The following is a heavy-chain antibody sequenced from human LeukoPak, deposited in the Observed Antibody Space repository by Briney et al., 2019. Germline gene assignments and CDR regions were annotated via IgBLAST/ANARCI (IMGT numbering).Heavy chain of an antibody. CDR1: GFTFSSYS. CDR2: ISSSSYI. V-gene: IGHV3-21*01. J-gene: IGHJ6*02. D-gene: IGHD2-15*01. Sequence: PGGSLRLSCAASGFTFSSYSMNWVRQAPGKGLEWVSSISSSSYIYYADSVKGRFTISRDNAKNSLYLQMNSLRAEDTAVYYCARVYCSGGSCYHKYYYYGMDVWGQGTTVTVSS. CDR3: ARVYCSGGSCYHKYYYYGMDV.